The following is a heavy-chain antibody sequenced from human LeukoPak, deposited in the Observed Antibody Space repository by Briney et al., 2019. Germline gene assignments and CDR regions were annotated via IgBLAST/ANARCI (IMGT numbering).Heavy chain of an antibody. Sequence: GGSLRLSCAASGFTFSSYAVHWVRQAPGKGLEWVAVISYDGSNKYYADSVKGRFTISRDNSKNTLYLQMNSLRAEDTAVYYCARVAVAGSVSGAFDIWGQGTMVTVSS. V-gene: IGHV3-30*04. J-gene: IGHJ3*02. CDR3: ARVAVAGSVSGAFDI. CDR1: GFTFSSYA. D-gene: IGHD6-19*01. CDR2: ISYDGSNK.